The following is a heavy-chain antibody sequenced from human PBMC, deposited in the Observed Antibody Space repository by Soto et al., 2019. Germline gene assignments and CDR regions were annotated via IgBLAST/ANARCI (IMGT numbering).Heavy chain of an antibody. CDR2: IKQDGSEK. V-gene: IGHV3-7*03. J-gene: IGHJ4*02. D-gene: IGHD2-2*02. CDR1: GFTFIRYW. Sequence: GGSLRLSCAASGFTFIRYWMSWVRQAPGKGLEWVANIKQDGSEKYYVDSVKGRFTISRDNAKNSLYLQMNSLRAEDTAVYYCAIPGGPTPTQFDYWGQGTLVTVSS. CDR3: AIPGGPTPTQFDY.